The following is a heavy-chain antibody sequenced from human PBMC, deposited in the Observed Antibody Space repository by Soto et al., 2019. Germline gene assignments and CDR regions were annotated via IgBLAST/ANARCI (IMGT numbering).Heavy chain of an antibody. V-gene: IGHV1-3*01. D-gene: IGHD6-13*01. CDR3: ARDGPGSSSWYFYNYYYGMDV. CDR2: INAGNGNT. Sequence: AGPVKVSCKASGYTFTSYAMHWVRQAPGQRLEWMGWINAGNGNTKYSQKFQGRVTITRDTSASTAYMELSSLRSEDTAVYYCARDGPGSSSWYFYNYYYGMDVWGQGTTVTVSS. J-gene: IGHJ6*02. CDR1: GYTFTSYA.